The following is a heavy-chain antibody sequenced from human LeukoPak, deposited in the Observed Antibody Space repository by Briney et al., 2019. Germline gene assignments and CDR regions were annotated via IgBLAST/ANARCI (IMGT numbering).Heavy chain of an antibody. CDR2: ISYDGNNK. CDR3: ANGGSGLAARHAFDI. D-gene: IGHD6-6*01. CDR1: GFTFSTYG. J-gene: IGHJ3*02. V-gene: IGHV3-30*18. Sequence: GGSLRLSCAASGFTFSTYGMHWVRQAPGKALEWVAVISYDGNNKYYADSMKGRFTISRDNSKNTLYLQMNSLRAEDTAVYYCANGGSGLAARHAFDIWGQGTMVTVSS.